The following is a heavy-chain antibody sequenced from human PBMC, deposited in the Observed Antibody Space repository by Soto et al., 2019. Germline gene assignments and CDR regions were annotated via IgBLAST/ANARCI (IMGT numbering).Heavy chain of an antibody. D-gene: IGHD3-10*01. J-gene: IGHJ4*02. CDR3: AKAPSMVRGVSLDY. Sequence: EVQLLESGGGLVQPGGSLRLSCAACGFTFSSYAMLWVRQAPGTGLEWVSAISCSGGSTYYADSVKGRFTISRDNSKNTLYLQMNSLRAEDTAVYYCAKAPSMVRGVSLDYWGQGTLVTVSS. V-gene: IGHV3-23*01. CDR1: GFTFSSYA. CDR2: ISCSGGST.